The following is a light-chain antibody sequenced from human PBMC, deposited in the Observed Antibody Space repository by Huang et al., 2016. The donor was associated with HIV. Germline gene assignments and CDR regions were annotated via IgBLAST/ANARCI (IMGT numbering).Light chain of an antibody. V-gene: IGKV3-15*01. CDR1: QSVGSK. CDR2: GAS. CDR3: QQYNDWPPELS. Sequence: EIVLTQSPATLSVSPGERATLSCRASQSVGSKLAWYQQKPGQAPRLLIYGASTRAPDVAARFSGSGSGTDFTLTISSLQSEDFAVYFCQQYNDWPPELSFGGGTKVEI. J-gene: IGKJ4*01.